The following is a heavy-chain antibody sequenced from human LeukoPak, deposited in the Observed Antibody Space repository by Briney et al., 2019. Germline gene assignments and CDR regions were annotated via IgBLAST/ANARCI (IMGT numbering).Heavy chain of an antibody. D-gene: IGHD2-2*01. CDR3: ARSMGTSTSWYSIGPSDY. CDR1: GYSFTGFW. J-gene: IGHJ4*02. V-gene: IGHV5-51*01. Sequence: GESLKISCKGSGYSFTGFWIAWVRQMPGKGLEWMGIIFAADSDTRYSPSFQGQVTISADKSINTAYLQWSSLKASDTAMYYCARSMGTSTSWYSIGPSDYWGQGTLVTVSS. CDR2: IFAADSDT.